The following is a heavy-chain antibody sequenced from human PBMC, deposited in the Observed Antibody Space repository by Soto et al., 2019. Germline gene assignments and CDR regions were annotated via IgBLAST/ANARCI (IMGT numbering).Heavy chain of an antibody. V-gene: IGHV4-59*01. Sequence: SXTLSLTCTVSGGTISSYSWSWVRQPPVEGLEWIGYIYYSGSTNYHPSLKSRVTISVDTARNQFSLKLSSVTAADPAVYYCARDSGGGAVAPWGQGTLVTVSS. J-gene: IGHJ5*02. D-gene: IGHD6-19*01. CDR1: GGTISSYS. CDR3: ARDSGGGAVAP. CDR2: IYYSGST.